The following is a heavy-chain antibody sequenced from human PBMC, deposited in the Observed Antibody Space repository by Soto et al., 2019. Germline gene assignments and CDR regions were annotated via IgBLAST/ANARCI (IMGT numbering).Heavy chain of an antibody. V-gene: IGHV6-1*01. CDR2: TYYRSKWYY. CDR1: GDSVSSNSAG. D-gene: IGHD6-19*01. CDR3: ARHWGFAVAGSRFDP. Sequence: PSQTLSLTCAITGDSVSSNSAGWSWVRQSPSRGLEWLGRTYYRSKWYYEYAVSVRGRITINPDTSKNQYSLQLNSVTAADTSLYYCARHWGFAVAGSRFDPWGLGTLVTVSS. J-gene: IGHJ5*02.